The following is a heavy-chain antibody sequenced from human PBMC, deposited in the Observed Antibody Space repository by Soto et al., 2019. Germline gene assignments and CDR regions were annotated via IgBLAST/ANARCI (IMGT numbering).Heavy chain of an antibody. CDR2: INPNSGGT. J-gene: IGHJ6*02. D-gene: IGHD3-3*01. Sequence: GASVKVSCKASGYTFTSYDINLVRQAPGQGLEWMGWINPNSGGTNYAQKFQGWVTMTRDTSISTAYMELSRLRSDDTAVYYCARGIEGTIFGPEKSYYYYGMDVWGQGTTVTVSS. CDR1: GYTFTSYD. V-gene: IGHV1-2*04. CDR3: ARGIEGTIFGPEKSYYYYGMDV.